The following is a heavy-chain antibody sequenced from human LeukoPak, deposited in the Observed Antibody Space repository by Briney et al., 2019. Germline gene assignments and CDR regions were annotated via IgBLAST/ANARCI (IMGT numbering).Heavy chain of an antibody. V-gene: IGHV1-18*01. D-gene: IGHD2-2*01. CDR2: ISVYNGNT. CDR3: ARIGCSSTSCYGNSVDP. J-gene: IGHJ5*02. CDR1: GYTFTNYG. Sequence: ASVKVSCKASGYTFTNYGINWVRQAPGRGLELMGWISVYNGNTHYAQKFQGRVTMTTDTSTSTAYMELRSLTSDDTAVYYCARIGCSSTSCYGNSVDPWGQGTLVTVSS.